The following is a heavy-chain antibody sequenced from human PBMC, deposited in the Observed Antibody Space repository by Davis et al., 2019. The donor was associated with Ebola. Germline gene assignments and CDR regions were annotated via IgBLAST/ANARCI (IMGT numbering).Heavy chain of an antibody. CDR1: GFTFSSYA. CDR2: INSDGSST. CDR3: GTLAAAGKVDY. J-gene: IGHJ4*02. V-gene: IGHV3-74*01. Sequence: PGESLKISCAASGFTFSSYAMSWVRQAPGKGLVWVSRINSDGSSTSYADSVKGRFTISRDNAKNTLYLQMNSLRAEDTAVYYCGTLAAAGKVDYWGQGTLVTVSS. D-gene: IGHD6-13*01.